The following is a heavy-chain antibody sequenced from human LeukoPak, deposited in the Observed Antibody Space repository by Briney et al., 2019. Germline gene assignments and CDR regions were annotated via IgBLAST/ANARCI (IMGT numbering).Heavy chain of an antibody. CDR3: ARAYYYDSSGYYKKYYFDY. V-gene: IGHV3-33*08. CDR2: IWYDGSNK. CDR1: GFTFSSYG. Sequence: PGGSLRLSCAASGFTFSSYGMHWVRQAPGKGLEWVAVIWYDGSNKYYADSVKGRFTISRDNSKNTLYLQMNSLRAEDTAVYYCARAYYYDSSGYYKKYYFDYWGQGTLVTVSS. D-gene: IGHD3-22*01. J-gene: IGHJ4*02.